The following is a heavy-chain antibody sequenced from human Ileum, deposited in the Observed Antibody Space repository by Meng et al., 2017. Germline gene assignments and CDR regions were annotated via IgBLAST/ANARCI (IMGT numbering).Heavy chain of an antibody. D-gene: IGHD1-26*01. Sequence: GGSLRLSCAASGFAFSPYWMHWVRQAPGEGLVWVSRINNDGSDKIYADSVRARFTVSRDNAKNTVYLQMNSLRADDTAVYYCARGGWAHAFDIWGPGTMVTVSS. J-gene: IGHJ3*02. CDR2: INNDGSDK. CDR1: GFAFSPYW. V-gene: IGHV3-74*01. CDR3: ARGGWAHAFDI.